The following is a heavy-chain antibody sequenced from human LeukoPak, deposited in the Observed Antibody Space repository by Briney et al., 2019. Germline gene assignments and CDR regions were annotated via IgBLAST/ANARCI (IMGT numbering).Heavy chain of an antibody. CDR1: GFTVSSNY. Sequence: PGGSLRLSCAASGFTVSSNYMSWVRQAPGKGLEWVSVIYSGGSTYYADSVKGRFTISRHNSKNTLYLQMNSLRAEDTAVYYCARDLLDSSGYSFYYYYGMDVWGQGTTVTVSS. V-gene: IGHV3-53*04. D-gene: IGHD3-22*01. CDR2: IYSGGST. CDR3: ARDLLDSSGYSFYYYYGMDV. J-gene: IGHJ6*02.